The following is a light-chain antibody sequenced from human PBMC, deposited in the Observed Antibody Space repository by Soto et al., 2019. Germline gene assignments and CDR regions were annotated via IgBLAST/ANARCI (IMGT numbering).Light chain of an antibody. V-gene: IGLV2-14*01. Sequence: QSALTQPASVSGSPGQSITISCTGTSSDVGGYNYVSWYQQYPGKVPKLMIYDVSYRPSGVSNRFSGSKSGNTASLTISGLHAEDEADYYCSSYTSSSTYVFGTGTKLTVL. CDR2: DVS. CDR3: SSYTSSSTYV. J-gene: IGLJ1*01. CDR1: SSDVGGYNY.